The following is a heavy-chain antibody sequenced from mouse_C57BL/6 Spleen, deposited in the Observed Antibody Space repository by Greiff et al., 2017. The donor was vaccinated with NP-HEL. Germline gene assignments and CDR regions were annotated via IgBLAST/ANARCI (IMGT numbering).Heavy chain of an antibody. CDR2: IDPSDSYT. Sequence: VQLQQPGAELVKPGASVKLSCKASGYTFTSYWMQWVKQRPGQGLEWIGEIDPSDSYTNYNQKFKGKATLTVDTSSSTAYMQLSSLTSEDSAVYYCASQIYYGNPGYFGVWGTGTTVTVSS. J-gene: IGHJ1*03. D-gene: IGHD2-1*01. CDR1: GYTFTSYW. V-gene: IGHV1-50*01. CDR3: ASQIYYGNPGYFGV.